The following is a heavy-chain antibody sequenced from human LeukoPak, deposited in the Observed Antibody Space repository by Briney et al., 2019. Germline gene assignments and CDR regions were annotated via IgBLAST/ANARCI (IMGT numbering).Heavy chain of an antibody. CDR2: IYHSGNI. Sequence: PSGTLSLTCAVSGGSISSSNWWSWVRPPPGKGLEWIGEIYHSGNINYNPSLKSRVTMSVDKSKNQFSLKLSSVTAADTAVYYCVRQLGYYFDYWGQGTLVTVSS. J-gene: IGHJ4*02. D-gene: IGHD1-1*01. CDR1: GGSISSSNW. CDR3: VRQLGYYFDY. V-gene: IGHV4-4*02.